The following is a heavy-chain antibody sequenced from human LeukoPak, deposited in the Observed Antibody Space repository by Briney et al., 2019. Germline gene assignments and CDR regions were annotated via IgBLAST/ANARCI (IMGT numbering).Heavy chain of an antibody. Sequence: GGSLRLSCAASGFTFSSYGMHWVRQAPGKGLEWVSFIRYDGSNKYYAYSVKGRFTISRDNSKNTLYLQMNSLRAEDTAVYYCARADARWRDFGVVIPFFDYWGQGTLVTVSS. CDR2: IRYDGSNK. J-gene: IGHJ4*02. CDR3: ARADARWRDFGVVIPFFDY. V-gene: IGHV3-30*02. CDR1: GFTFSSYG. D-gene: IGHD3-3*01.